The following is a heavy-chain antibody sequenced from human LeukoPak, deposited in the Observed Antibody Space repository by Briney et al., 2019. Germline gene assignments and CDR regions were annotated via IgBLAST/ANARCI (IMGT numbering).Heavy chain of an antibody. V-gene: IGHV4-34*01. CDR3: ARLAVDNSWSHFDY. J-gene: IGHJ4*02. CDR2: ISYSVNT. CDR1: GGSFSGYY. D-gene: IGHD3-3*01. Sequence: SETLSLTCAVYGGSFSGYYWSWIRQPPGKGLEWIGSISYSVNTYYNPSLKSRVIISVDTSKNQFSLKLTSVTAADTAVYYCARLAVDNSWSHFDYWGQGTLVTVAS.